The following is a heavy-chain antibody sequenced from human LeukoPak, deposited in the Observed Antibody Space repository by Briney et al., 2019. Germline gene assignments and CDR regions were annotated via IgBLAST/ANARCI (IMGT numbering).Heavy chain of an antibody. CDR2: IYYSGST. V-gene: IGHV4-30-4*08. CDR3: ARAGTMVRGVIED. J-gene: IGHJ4*02. D-gene: IGHD3-10*01. Sequence: SSQTLSLTCTVSGGSISSGDYYWSWIRQPPGKGLEWIGYIYYSGSTYYNPSLKSRVTISVDTSKNQFSLKLSSVTAADTAVYYCARAGTMVRGVIEDWGQGTLVTVSS. CDR1: GGSISSGDYY.